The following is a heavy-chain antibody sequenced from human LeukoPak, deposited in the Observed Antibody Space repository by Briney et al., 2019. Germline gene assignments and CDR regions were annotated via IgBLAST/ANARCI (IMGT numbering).Heavy chain of an antibody. CDR2: IYHSGIT. V-gene: IGHV4-38-2*02. CDR3: ARAVGAFDWLPLFDF. J-gene: IGHJ4*02. CDR1: GYSIRSGFY. Sequence: PSETLSLTCTVSGYSIRSGFYWGWIRQPPGKGLEWIGNIYHSGITYYTPSLKSRVTISADTSKNQFYLNLSSVTAADTAVYYCARAVGAFDWLPLFDFWGQGALVTVSS. D-gene: IGHD3-9*01.